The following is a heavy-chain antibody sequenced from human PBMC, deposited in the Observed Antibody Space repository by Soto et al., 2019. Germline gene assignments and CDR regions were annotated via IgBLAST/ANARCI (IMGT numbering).Heavy chain of an antibody. Sequence: ASVKVSCKVSGYTLTELSIHWVRQAPGQGLEWMGWMNPNSGNTGYAQELRGRVTMTRNTSNATAYMELTSLTSDDTGVYYCAGGNFRYWGQGTLVTVS. CDR1: GYTLTELS. CDR3: AGGNFRY. V-gene: IGHV1-8*01. CDR2: MNPNSGNT. J-gene: IGHJ4*02.